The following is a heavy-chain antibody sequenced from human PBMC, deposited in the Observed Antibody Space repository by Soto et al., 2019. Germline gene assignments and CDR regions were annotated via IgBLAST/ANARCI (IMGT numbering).Heavy chain of an antibody. CDR1: GDSISTVDYF. D-gene: IGHD2-15*01. CDR3: ARGRYCLTGRCFPNWFDS. Sequence: PSETLSLTCSASGDSISTVDYFWAWIRQPPGQALEYIGYIYKSTTTYYNPSFESRVAISLDTSKSQFSLTVTSVTAADTAVYFFARGRYCLTGRCFPNWFDSWGQGTLVTVSS. V-gene: IGHV4-30-4*01. J-gene: IGHJ5*01. CDR2: IYKSTTT.